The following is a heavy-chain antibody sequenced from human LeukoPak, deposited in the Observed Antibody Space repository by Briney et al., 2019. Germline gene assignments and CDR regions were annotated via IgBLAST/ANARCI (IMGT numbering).Heavy chain of an antibody. Sequence: GGSLRLSCAASGFTFSSYSMNWVRQAPGKGLEWVSSISSSSSYIYYADSVKGRFTISRDNAKNSLYLQMNSLRAGDTAVYYCAREGGYSGYDEYYFDYWGQGTLVTVSS. V-gene: IGHV3-21*01. CDR1: GFTFSSYS. CDR3: AREGGYSGYDEYYFDY. CDR2: ISSSSSYI. J-gene: IGHJ4*02. D-gene: IGHD5-12*01.